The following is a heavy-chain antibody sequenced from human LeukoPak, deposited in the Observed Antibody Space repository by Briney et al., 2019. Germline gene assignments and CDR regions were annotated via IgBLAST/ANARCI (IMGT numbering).Heavy chain of an antibody. Sequence: GGSLRLSCAASGFTFDDYAMHWVRQAPGKGLEWVSGISWNSGSIGCADSVKGRFTISRDNAKNSLYLQMNSLRAEDTALYYCAKGPNYCSSTSCYPPPFDYWGQGTLVTVSS. V-gene: IGHV3-9*01. CDR3: AKGPNYCSSTSCYPPPFDY. CDR1: GFTFDDYA. D-gene: IGHD2-2*01. CDR2: ISWNSGSI. J-gene: IGHJ4*02.